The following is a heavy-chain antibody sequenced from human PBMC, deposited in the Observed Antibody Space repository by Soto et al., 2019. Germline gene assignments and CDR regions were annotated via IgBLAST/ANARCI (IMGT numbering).Heavy chain of an antibody. Sequence: EVQLVESGGGLVQPGGSLRLSCEVSGFAFSFYSMSWVRQAPGKGLEWVASISGNGGTTYYAASGKGRFTFSRDNSKNTLYLQMNNLRGEDTAVYYCAKDRGGFTNGWEFFDSWGQGTLVTVSS. CDR2: ISGNGGTT. CDR1: GFAFSFYS. D-gene: IGHD3-10*01. J-gene: IGHJ4*02. CDR3: AKDRGGFTNGWEFFDS. V-gene: IGHV3-23*04.